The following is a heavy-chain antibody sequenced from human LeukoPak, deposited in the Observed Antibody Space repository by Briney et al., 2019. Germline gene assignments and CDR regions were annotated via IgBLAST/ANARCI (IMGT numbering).Heavy chain of an antibody. J-gene: IGHJ4*02. D-gene: IGHD2-21*01. CDR3: ARGDLIDY. V-gene: IGHV3-7*01. CDR1: GFTFSIYW. CDR2: MKQDGSEK. Sequence: GGSLRLSCAASGFTFSIYWMSWVRQAPGKGLEWVANMKQDGSEKYYVDSVKGRFTISRDNAKNSLYLQMNSLRAEDTAVYYCARGDLIDYWGQGTLVTVSS.